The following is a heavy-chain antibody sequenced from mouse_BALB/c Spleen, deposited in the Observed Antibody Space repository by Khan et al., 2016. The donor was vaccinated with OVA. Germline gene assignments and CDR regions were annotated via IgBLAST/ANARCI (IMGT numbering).Heavy chain of an antibody. Sequence: EVQLKESGPGLVKPSQSLSLTCTVTGYSITSDYAWNWIRQFPGNKLEWMGYISYSGSTNYNPAPKSRISITRDTSKNQFFLQLNSVTTEDTATYYCARDGSRYNYAMDYWGQGTSVTVSS. J-gene: IGHJ4*01. CDR3: ARDGSRYNYAMDY. CDR2: ISYSGST. CDR1: GYSITSDYA. V-gene: IGHV3-2*02. D-gene: IGHD2-3*01.